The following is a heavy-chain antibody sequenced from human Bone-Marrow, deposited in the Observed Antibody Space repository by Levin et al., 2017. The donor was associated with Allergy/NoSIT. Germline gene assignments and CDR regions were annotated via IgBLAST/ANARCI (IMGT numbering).Heavy chain of an antibody. D-gene: IGHD3-10*01. V-gene: IGHV1-69*13. CDR1: GGTFSSYA. CDR2: IIPIFGTA. J-gene: IGHJ6*02. Sequence: ASVKVSCKASGGTFSSYAISWVRQAPGQGLEWMGGIIPIFGTANYAQKFQGRVTITADESTSTAYMELSSLRSEDTAVYYCARDRGGITMVRGVTPHYYYYGMDVWGQGTTVTVSS. CDR3: ARDRGGITMVRGVTPHYYYYGMDV.